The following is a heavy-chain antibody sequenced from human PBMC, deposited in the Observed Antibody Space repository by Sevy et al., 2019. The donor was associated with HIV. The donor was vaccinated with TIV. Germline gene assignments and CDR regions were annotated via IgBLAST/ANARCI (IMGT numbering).Heavy chain of an antibody. CDR2: SRNKAISYST. V-gene: IGHV3-72*01. CDR1: GFTFSDNN. CDR3: VRGGYCSGGSCYSVAFDI. J-gene: IGHJ3*02. D-gene: IGHD2-15*01. Sequence: GGSLRLSCVASGFTFSDNNMGWVRQAPGKGLEWVGRSRNKAISYSTEYAASVKGRFTISRDDSTKSLYLQMNSLKTEDTAVYYCVRGGYCSGGSCYSVAFDIWGQGTMVTVSS.